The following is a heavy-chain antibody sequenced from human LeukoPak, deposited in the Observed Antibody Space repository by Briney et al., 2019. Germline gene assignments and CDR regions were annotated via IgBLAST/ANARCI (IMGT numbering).Heavy chain of an antibody. D-gene: IGHD2-15*01. CDR1: GGSVSNYY. Sequence: KPSETLSLTCIVSGGSVSNYYWSWIRQPAGKGLEWIGRIYSSGSTNYNPSLKSRVTMSVDTSKSQFSLKLSSVTAADTAIYYCAREVCSGGSCYPNWFDPWGQGSLVTVSS. CDR3: AREVCSGGSCYPNWFDP. V-gene: IGHV4-4*07. CDR2: IYSSGST. J-gene: IGHJ5*02.